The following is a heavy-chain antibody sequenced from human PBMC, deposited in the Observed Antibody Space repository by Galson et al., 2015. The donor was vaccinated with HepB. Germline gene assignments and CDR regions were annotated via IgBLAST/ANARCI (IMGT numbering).Heavy chain of an antibody. CDR2: IKQDGSEK. CDR3: ARDLFWSGFYGMDV. J-gene: IGHJ6*02. Sequence: SLRLSCAASGFTFSSYWMSWVRQAPGKGLEWVANIKQDGSEKYYVDSVKGRFTISRDNAKNSLYLQMNSLRAEDTAVYYCARDLFWSGFYGMDVWGQGTTVTVSS. D-gene: IGHD3-3*01. CDR1: GFTFSSYW. V-gene: IGHV3-7*01.